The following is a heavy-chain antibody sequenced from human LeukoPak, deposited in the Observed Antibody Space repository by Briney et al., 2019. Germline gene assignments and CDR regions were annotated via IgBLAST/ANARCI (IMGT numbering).Heavy chain of an antibody. CDR1: GGSISSNSYY. J-gene: IGHJ6*04. D-gene: IGHD2-2*01. V-gene: IGHV4-39*01. Sequence: SETLSLTCTVSGGSISSNSYYWGWIRQPPGKGLEWIGSIYYSGSTYYNPSLKSRVTISVDTSKNQFSLKLSSVTAADTAVYYCARLGYCSSTICYGHTRKKTSMDVWGKGTTVTVSS. CDR3: ARLGYCSSTICYGHTRKKTSMDV. CDR2: IYYSGST.